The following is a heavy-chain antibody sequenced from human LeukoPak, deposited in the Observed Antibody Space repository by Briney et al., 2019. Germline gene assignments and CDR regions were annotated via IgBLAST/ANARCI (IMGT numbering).Heavy chain of an antibody. CDR1: GFTFSSYS. D-gene: IGHD2-21*02. V-gene: IGHV3-21*01. J-gene: IGHJ4*02. CDR3: ARVADPCGGDCFHSFDY. CDR2: ISSSSSYI. Sequence: GGSLRLSCAASGFTFSSYSMNWVRQAPREGLEWVSSISSSSSYIYYADSVKGRFTISRDNAKNSLYLQMNSLRAEDTAVYYCARVADPCGGDCFHSFDYWGQGTLVTVSS.